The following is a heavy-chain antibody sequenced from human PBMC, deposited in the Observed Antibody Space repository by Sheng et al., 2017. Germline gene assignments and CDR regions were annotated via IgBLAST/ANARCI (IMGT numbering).Heavy chain of an antibody. CDR2: ISAYNGNT. CDR1: GYIFTDYG. V-gene: IGHV1-18*01. D-gene: IGHD2-2*01. CDR3: ARARGYCSNTNCHAFDY. J-gene: IGHJ4*02. Sequence: QVQLVQSGAEVKKPGASVKVSCKASGYIFTDYGITWVRQAPGQGLEWMGWISAYNGNTNYAQKFQGRVTMTTDTSTTTAYMELRSLRSDDTSIYYCARARGYCSNTNCHAFDYWGQGTLVTVSS.